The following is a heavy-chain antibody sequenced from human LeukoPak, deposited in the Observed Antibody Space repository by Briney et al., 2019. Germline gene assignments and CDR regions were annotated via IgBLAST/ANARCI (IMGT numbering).Heavy chain of an antibody. CDR2: ISGSGGST. D-gene: IGHD3-22*01. CDR3: AKSLGDYYDSSGYYYDY. V-gene: IGHV3-23*01. Sequence: GGSLRLSCAASGFTFSSYAMSWVRQAPGKGLEWVSAISGSGGSTYYADSAKGRFTISRDNSKNTLYLQMNSLRAEDTAVYYCAKSLGDYYDSSGYYYDYWGQGTLVTVSS. CDR1: GFTFSSYA. J-gene: IGHJ4*02.